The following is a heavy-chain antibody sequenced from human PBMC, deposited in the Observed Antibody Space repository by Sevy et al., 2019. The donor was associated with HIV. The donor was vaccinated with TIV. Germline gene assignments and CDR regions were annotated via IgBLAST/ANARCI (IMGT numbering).Heavy chain of an antibody. CDR1: GYSFTSDW. V-gene: IGHV5-51*01. Sequence: GESLKISCKASGYSFTSDWIGWVRQMPGKGLEWMGIIYPGDSGTRYSPSYEGQVTISADKSISTAYLHWSSLKASDAAMYYCARRASYCGGECYFFDYWGQGTLVTVSS. J-gene: IGHJ4*02. CDR2: IYPGDSGT. D-gene: IGHD2-21*01. CDR3: ARRASYCGGECYFFDY.